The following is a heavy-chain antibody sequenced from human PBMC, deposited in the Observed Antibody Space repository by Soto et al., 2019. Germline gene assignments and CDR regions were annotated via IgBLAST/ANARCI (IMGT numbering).Heavy chain of an antibody. CDR1: SGSISSSNW. CDR2: IYHSGST. J-gene: IGHJ3*02. V-gene: IGHV4-4*02. CDR3: ARVRVVVVVAATLDAFDI. D-gene: IGHD2-15*01. Sequence: QVQLQESGPGLLKPSGTLSLTCAVSSGSISSSNWWSWVRQPPGKGLEWIGEIYHSGSTNYNPSLKSRVTISVDKSKNQFSLKLSSVTAADTAVYYCARVRVVVVVAATLDAFDIWGQGTMVTVSS.